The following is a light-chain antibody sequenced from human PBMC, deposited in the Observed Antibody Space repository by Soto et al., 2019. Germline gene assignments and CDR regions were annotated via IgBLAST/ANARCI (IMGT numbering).Light chain of an antibody. CDR3: SSYTYTSTLVI. CDR2: DVS. V-gene: IGLV2-14*03. CDR1: SSDVGAHNY. Sequence: QSALTQPASVSGSPGQSIAISCTGTSSDVGAHNYVSWYQQHPGKAPKLIIYDVSNRPSGVSTRFSAFKSGNTASLTISGLQAEDEADDYCSSYTYTSTLVIFGGGTKLTVL. J-gene: IGLJ2*01.